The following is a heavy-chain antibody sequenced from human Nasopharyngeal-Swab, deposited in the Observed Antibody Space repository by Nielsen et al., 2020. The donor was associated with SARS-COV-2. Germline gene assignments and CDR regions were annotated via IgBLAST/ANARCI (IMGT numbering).Heavy chain of an antibody. CDR2: ISGSDGST. Sequence: GGSLTLSCAASGSTFTYYAMTWVRQTPGKGLEWVSAISGSDGSTHYAASVKGRFTISRGNSKDTVYLQMNNLRADDTAIYYCAKAPGAAAGTVFDSWGQGTLVTVSS. D-gene: IGHD6-13*01. V-gene: IGHV3-23*01. CDR3: AKAPGAAAGTVFDS. J-gene: IGHJ4*02. CDR1: GSTFTYYA.